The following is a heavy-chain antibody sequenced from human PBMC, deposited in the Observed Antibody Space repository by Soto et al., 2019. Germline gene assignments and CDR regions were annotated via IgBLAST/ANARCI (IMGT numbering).Heavy chain of an antibody. J-gene: IGHJ4*02. CDR2: MSYDGTTK. CDR1: GFIFSNYV. Sequence: VQLVESGGGVVQPGRSLRLSCAASGFIFSNYVMYWVRQAPGKGLEWVAFMSYDGTTKSYADSVKGRFTISRDNSQNTLYLLMNSLRPEDTGVYYCAREVLWSRYFDYWGQGTLVTVSS. V-gene: IGHV3-30-3*01. CDR3: AREVLWSRYFDY. D-gene: IGHD3-10*01.